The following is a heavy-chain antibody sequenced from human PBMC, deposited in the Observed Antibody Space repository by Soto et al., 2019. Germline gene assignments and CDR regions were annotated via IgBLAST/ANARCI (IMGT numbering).Heavy chain of an antibody. D-gene: IGHD2-15*01. J-gene: IGHJ3*02. CDR3: ARLTRTACSGGSCCPHAFDI. CDR1: GYTFTSYD. CDR2: MNPNSGNT. Sequence: QVQLVQSGAEVKKPGASVKVSCKASGYTFTSYDINWVRQATGQGLEWMGWMNPNSGNTGYAQKCQGRVTMTRNTSISTAYMELSSLRSEDTAVYYCARLTRTACSGGSCCPHAFDIWGQGTMVTVSS. V-gene: IGHV1-8*01.